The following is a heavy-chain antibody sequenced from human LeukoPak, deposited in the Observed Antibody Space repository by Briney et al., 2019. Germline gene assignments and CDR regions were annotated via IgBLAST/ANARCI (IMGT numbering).Heavy chain of an antibody. Sequence: PGGSLRLSCAVSGITFSSYWMHWVRQDPGRGLLWVSRVNTQGTYTSYADSVKGRFTISRDNAKNTLYLQMSSLRADDTAVYDCVIDLGDYNDFWGQGTLVTVSS. J-gene: IGHJ4*02. D-gene: IGHD3-16*01. V-gene: IGHV3-74*01. CDR2: VNTQGTYT. CDR1: GITFSSYW. CDR3: VIDLGDYNDF.